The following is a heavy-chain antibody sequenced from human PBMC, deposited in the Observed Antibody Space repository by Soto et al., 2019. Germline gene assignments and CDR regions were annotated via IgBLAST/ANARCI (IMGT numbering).Heavy chain of an antibody. CDR2: ISANNGNT. CDR1: GYTFTNYG. Sequence: QVQLVQSGAEVKKPGASVKVSCKASGYTFTNYGISWVRQAPGQGLEWMGWISANNGNTNYEQKLQGRVTMTTDTPTSTAYRERRSLRSDDTAVYYCARDRGSYALDYWGQGTLVTVSS. CDR3: ARDRGSYALDY. V-gene: IGHV1-18*01. D-gene: IGHD1-26*01. J-gene: IGHJ4*02.